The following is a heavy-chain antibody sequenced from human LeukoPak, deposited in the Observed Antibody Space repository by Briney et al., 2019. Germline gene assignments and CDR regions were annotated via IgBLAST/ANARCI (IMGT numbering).Heavy chain of an antibody. CDR2: INSDGRST. V-gene: IGHV3-74*01. CDR3: ARVAAGRFDP. Sequence: PGGSLRLSCAASGFTFSSYWMHWVRQAPGKGLVWVSRINSDGRSTDYADSVKGRFTISRDNAKNTLYLQVSSLRAEDTAVYYCARVAAGRFDPWGQGTLVTVSS. J-gene: IGHJ5*02. CDR1: GFTFSSYW. D-gene: IGHD6-13*01.